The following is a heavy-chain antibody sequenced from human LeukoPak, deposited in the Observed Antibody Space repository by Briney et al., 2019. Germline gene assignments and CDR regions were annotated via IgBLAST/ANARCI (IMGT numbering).Heavy chain of an antibody. CDR1: GYTLTELS. CDR2: FDPEDGET. Sequence: ASVKVSCKVSGYTLTELSMHWVRQAPGKGLEWMGGFDPEDGETIYAQKFQGRVTMTEDTSTDTAYMELSSLRSEDTAVYYCATGTKYYDFWSGYYRFRTDGRGYYYMDVWGKGITVTVSS. CDR3: ATGTKYYDFWSGYYRFRTDGRGYYYMDV. D-gene: IGHD3-3*01. V-gene: IGHV1-24*01. J-gene: IGHJ6*03.